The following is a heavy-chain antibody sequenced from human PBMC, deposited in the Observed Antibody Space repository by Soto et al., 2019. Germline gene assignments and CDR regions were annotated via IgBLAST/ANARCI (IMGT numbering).Heavy chain of an antibody. CDR2: ISGSADST. CDR3: EKARGSMICAISVYGMDV. Sequence: EVQLLESGGGLVQPGGSLRLSCAASGFTFSSFALNWVRQAPGKGLEWVSIISGSADSTFYADSVKGRFTISRDNSKNMLYLQISRRRAEDTALYYCEKARGSMICAISVYGMDVWGQGTTVTVSS. D-gene: IGHD2-2*01. CDR1: GFTFSSFA. V-gene: IGHV3-23*01. J-gene: IGHJ6*02.